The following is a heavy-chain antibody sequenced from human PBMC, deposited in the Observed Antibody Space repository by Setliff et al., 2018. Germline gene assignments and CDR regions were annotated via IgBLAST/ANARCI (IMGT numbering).Heavy chain of an antibody. CDR3: ARRYCSSTGCVMDV. J-gene: IGHJ6*03. CDR1: GYTFSTYG. Sequence: ASVKVSCKASGYTFSTYGLHWVRQAPGQGPEWMGMIITNTGKTSYAQKFQGRVTMTTDTSTGTGYMELRSLRSDDTAVYFCARRYCSSTGCVMDVWGKGTTVTVSS. V-gene: IGHV1-18*01. CDR2: IITNTGKT. D-gene: IGHD2-2*01.